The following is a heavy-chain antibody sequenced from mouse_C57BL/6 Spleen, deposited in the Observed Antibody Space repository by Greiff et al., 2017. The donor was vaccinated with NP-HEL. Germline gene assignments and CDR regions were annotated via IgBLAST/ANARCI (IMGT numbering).Heavy chain of an antibody. CDR1: GYAFTNYL. V-gene: IGHV1-54*01. Sequence: QVQLQQSGAELVRPGTSVKVSCKASGYAFTNYLIEWVKQRPGQGLEWIGVINPGSGGTNYNEQFKGKATLTADKSSSTAYMQLSSLTSEDSAVYFCASRDMITTDYYAMDYWGQGTSVTVSS. D-gene: IGHD2-4*01. CDR3: ASRDMITTDYYAMDY. J-gene: IGHJ4*01. CDR2: INPGSGGT.